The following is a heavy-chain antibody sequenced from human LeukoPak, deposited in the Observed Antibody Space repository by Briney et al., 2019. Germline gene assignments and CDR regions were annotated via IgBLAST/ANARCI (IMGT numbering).Heavy chain of an antibody. CDR3: ASLSILRFAY. CDR2: INPNSGGT. D-gene: IGHD3-3*01. V-gene: IGHV1-2*02. J-gene: IGHJ4*02. CDR1: GYTLTGYY. Sequence: GASVKVSCKASGYTLTGYYMHWVRQAPGQGLEWMGWINPNSGGTNYAQKFQGRVTMTRDTSISTAHMELSRLRSDDTAVYYCASLSILRFAYWGQGTLVTVSS.